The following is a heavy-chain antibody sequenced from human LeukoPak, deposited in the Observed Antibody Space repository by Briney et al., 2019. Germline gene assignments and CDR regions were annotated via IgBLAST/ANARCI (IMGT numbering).Heavy chain of an antibody. CDR2: IHPSRGYT. V-gene: IGHV1-46*01. CDR3: ARTQDYSIYWYFVL. D-gene: IGHD4-11*01. J-gene: IGHJ2*01. Sequence: ASVTVSFKASVYTFPHHYIHWLRQAPGPHLEWMGVIHPSRGYTNYAQGFQGRVTMTRDTSTSTVYMELSSLSSEDTALYYCARTQDYSIYWYFVLWGPGTLVTVSS. CDR1: VYTFPHHY.